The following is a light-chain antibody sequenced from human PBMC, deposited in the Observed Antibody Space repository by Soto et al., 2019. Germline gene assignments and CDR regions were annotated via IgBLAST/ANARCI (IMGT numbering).Light chain of an antibody. CDR1: QSISTW. Sequence: DILMTQSPSTLSASVGDRVAITCRASQSISTWLAWYQQKPGKAPQLLIYETSSLEPGVPSRFSGTGSGTEFTLSISSLQPGDFATYFCQQCYEYPWTFGQGTKVEIK. CDR2: ETS. J-gene: IGKJ1*01. V-gene: IGKV1-5*03. CDR3: QQCYEYPWT.